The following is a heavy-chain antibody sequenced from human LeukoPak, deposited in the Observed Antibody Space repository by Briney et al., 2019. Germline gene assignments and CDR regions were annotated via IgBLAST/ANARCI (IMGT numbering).Heavy chain of an antibody. J-gene: IGHJ5*02. V-gene: IGHV1-2*02. D-gene: IGHD6-13*01. CDR1: GYTFTGSY. Sequence: ASVKVSCKASGYTFTGSYMHWVRQAPGQGLEWMGWINPNTGGTNYAQKFQGRVTMTWDTSISTAYMELNSLRSDDTAVYYCARERIAAARNWFDPWGQGTLVTVSS. CDR2: INPNTGGT. CDR3: ARERIAAARNWFDP.